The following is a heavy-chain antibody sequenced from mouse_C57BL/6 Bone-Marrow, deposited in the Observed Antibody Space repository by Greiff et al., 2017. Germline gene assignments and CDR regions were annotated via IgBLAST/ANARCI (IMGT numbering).Heavy chain of an antibody. CDR1: GYTFTSYG. CDR3: ARGYDYNGFAY. Sequence: VQLQQSGAELARPGASVKLSCKASGYTFTSYGISWVKQRTGQGLEWIGEIYPRSGNTYYNEKFKGKATLTADKSSSTAYMELRSLTSEASAVYFCARGYDYNGFAYWGQGTLVTVSA. D-gene: IGHD2-4*01. CDR2: IYPRSGNT. J-gene: IGHJ3*01. V-gene: IGHV1-81*01.